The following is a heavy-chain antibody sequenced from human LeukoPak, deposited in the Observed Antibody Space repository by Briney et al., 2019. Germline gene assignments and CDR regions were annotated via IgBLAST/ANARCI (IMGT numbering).Heavy chain of an antibody. CDR1: GFTFGDYA. Sequence: GGSLRLSCTASGFTFGDYALSWVRQAPGKGLEWVGFIRSKAYSETTEYAASVKGRFTISRDDSKSIAYLQMNSLKTEDTAVYYCTRGWDGYKFRGIDYWGQGTLVTVSS. D-gene: IGHD5-24*01. J-gene: IGHJ4*02. V-gene: IGHV3-49*04. CDR2: IRSKAYSETT. CDR3: TRGWDGYKFRGIDY.